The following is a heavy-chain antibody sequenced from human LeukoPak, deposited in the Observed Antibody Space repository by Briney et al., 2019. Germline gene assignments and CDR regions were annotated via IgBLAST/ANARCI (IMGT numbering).Heavy chain of an antibody. V-gene: IGHV3-30-3*01. CDR3: ARVLLLRFLEWPLDY. Sequence: GGSLRLSCAASGFTFSSYAMHWVRQAPGKGLEWVAVISYDGSNKYYANSVKGRFTISRDNSKNTLYLQMNSLRAEDTAVYYCARVLLLRFLEWPLDYWGQGTLVTVSS. CDR1: GFTFSSYA. J-gene: IGHJ4*02. D-gene: IGHD3-3*01. CDR2: ISYDGSNK.